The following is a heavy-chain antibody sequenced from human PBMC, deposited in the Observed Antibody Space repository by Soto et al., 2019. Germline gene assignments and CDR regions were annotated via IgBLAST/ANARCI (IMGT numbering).Heavy chain of an antibody. CDR2: INSDRSDT. J-gene: IGHJ3*02. CDR3: ARGSSTWRNALDI. V-gene: IGHV3-74*03. CDR1: GFTFNSHW. Sequence: EVQLVESGGGLVQWGGSLTLSCAASGFTFNSHWMHWVRQDPGKGLVWVSRINSDRSDTKYADSVKGRFTISRDNAKNTLYLQMNSLRADDTAVYYCARGSSTWRNALDIWGQGTMVTVSS. D-gene: IGHD6-13*01.